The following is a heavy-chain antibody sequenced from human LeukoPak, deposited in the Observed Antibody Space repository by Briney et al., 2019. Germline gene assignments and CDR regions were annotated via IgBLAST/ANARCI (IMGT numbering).Heavy chain of an antibody. CDR2: ISSSSSAI. Sequence: GGSLRLSCAASGFTFSSYSMNWVRQAPGKGLEWVSYISSSSSAIYYADSVKGRFTISRDNAKNSLYLQMNSLRVEDTAMYYCVRDRVDSYNYYWGQGTLVTVSS. J-gene: IGHJ4*02. D-gene: IGHD5-24*01. CDR3: VRDRVDSYNYY. V-gene: IGHV3-48*01. CDR1: GFTFSSYS.